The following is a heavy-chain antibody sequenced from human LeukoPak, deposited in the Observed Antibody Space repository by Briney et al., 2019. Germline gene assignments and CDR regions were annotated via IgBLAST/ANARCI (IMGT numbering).Heavy chain of an antibody. J-gene: IGHJ4*02. CDR1: GGSFSGYY. CDR3: ARGRWIAARRAGSIFDY. CDR2: INHSGST. V-gene: IGHV4-34*01. Sequence: SETLSLTCAVYGGSFSGYYWSWIRQPPGKGLEWIGEINHSGSTNYNPSLKSRVTISVDTTKNQFSLKLSSVTAADTAVYYCARGRWIAARRAGSIFDYWGQGTLVTVSS. D-gene: IGHD6-6*01.